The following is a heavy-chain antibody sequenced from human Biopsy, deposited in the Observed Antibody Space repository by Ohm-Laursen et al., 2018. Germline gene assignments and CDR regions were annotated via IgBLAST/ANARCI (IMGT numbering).Heavy chain of an antibody. V-gene: IGHV4-4*07. CDR1: GGSTNDYF. J-gene: IGHJ2*01. CDR3: ARTPGKAVAGRFLDL. Sequence: TLSLTCSVSGGSTNDYFWSWIRQPAGETLEWIGRIYSSGGSSYNPSLKSRISMSMDTSNNRFSLTLTSVTAADTAVYYCARTPGKAVAGRFLDLWGRGTLVTVSS. CDR2: IYSSGGS. D-gene: IGHD6-19*01.